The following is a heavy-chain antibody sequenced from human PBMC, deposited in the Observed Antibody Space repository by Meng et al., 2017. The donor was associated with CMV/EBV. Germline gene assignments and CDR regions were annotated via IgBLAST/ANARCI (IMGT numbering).Heavy chain of an antibody. CDR2: IIPIFGTA. Sequence: SVKVSCKASGGTFSSYAISWVRQAPGQGLEWMGGIIPIFGTANYAQKFQGRVTITTDESTSTAYMELSSLRSEDTAVYYGARGEPAASSNWFDPWGQGTLVTVSS. D-gene: IGHD2-2*01. V-gene: IGHV1-69*05. CDR3: ARGEPAASSNWFDP. CDR1: GGTFSSYA. J-gene: IGHJ5*02.